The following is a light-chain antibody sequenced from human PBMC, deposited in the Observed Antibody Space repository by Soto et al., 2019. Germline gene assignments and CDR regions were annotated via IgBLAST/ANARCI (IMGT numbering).Light chain of an antibody. Sequence: DIQMTQSPSSLSASVGDRVTITCRASQSISNYLNWYQQKPGKAPELLIYTTSSLQSGVPSRFSGSGSLTDFTLTISSLQPEDSATYYCQQTYFTPTFGRGTKVEIK. J-gene: IGKJ4*02. V-gene: IGKV1-39*01. CDR3: QQTYFTPT. CDR1: QSISNY. CDR2: TTS.